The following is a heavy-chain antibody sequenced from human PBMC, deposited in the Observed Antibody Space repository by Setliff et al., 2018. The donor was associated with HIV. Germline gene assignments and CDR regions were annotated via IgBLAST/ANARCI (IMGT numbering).Heavy chain of an antibody. J-gene: IGHJ6*03. CDR3: AKDGPTVIEGSYMDV. CDR1: GDTFSSYD. CDR2: IIPMFRSA. Sequence: SVKVSCKASGDTFSSYDISWVRQAPGQGLEWMGVIIPMFRSANYAQNFQGRVTITADESTSTAYMELSSLSSEDTAVYFCAKDGPTVIEGSYMDVWGKGTTVTVSS. D-gene: IGHD4-4*01. V-gene: IGHV1-69*13.